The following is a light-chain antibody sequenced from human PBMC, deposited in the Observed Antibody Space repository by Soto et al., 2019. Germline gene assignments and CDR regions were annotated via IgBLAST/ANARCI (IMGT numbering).Light chain of an antibody. J-gene: IGKJ1*01. V-gene: IGKV3D-20*01. CDR1: QSISSSS. CDR2: DAS. CDR3: QQYKNGWT. Sequence: IVLTQSPATLSLSPGERATLSCGASQSISSSSLAWYQQKPGLAPRLLIYDASRRATGIPDRFSGSGSGTDFTLTISSLQSEDFAIYYCQQYKNGWTFGQGTKVDIK.